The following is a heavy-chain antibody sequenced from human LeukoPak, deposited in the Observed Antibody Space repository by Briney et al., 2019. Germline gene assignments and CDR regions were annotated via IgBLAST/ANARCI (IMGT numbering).Heavy chain of an antibody. CDR3: ARRGNRQPFDY. V-gene: IGHV3-7*01. J-gene: IGHJ4*02. CDR1: GFTFSSYW. D-gene: IGHD3-16*01. Sequence: PGGSLRLSCAASGFTFSSYWMSWVRQAPGKGLEWVANIKEDGSEKYYVDSVKGRFTISRDDAKNSLYLQMNSLRAEDTAVYYCARRGNRQPFDYWGQGTLVTVSS. CDR2: IKEDGSEK.